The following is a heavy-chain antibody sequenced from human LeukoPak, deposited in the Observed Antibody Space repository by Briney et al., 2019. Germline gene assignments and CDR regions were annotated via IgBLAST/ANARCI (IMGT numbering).Heavy chain of an antibody. CDR3: ATMYYYDSSGYLVFVDY. J-gene: IGHJ4*02. D-gene: IGHD3-22*01. CDR2: FDPEDGET. Sequence: ASVKVSCKVSGYTLTELSMHWVRQAPGKGLEWMGGFDPEDGETIYAQKFQGRVTMTEDTSTDAAYMELSSLRSEDTAVYCCATMYYYDSSGYLVFVDYWGQGTLVTVSS. CDR1: GYTLTELS. V-gene: IGHV1-24*01.